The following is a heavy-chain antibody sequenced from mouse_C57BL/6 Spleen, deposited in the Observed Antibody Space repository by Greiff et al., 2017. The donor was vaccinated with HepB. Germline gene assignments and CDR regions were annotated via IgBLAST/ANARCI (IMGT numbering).Heavy chain of an antibody. Sequence: EVNLVESGGGLVKPGGSLKLSCAASGFTFSSYAMSWVRQTPEKRLEWVATISDGGSYTYYPDNVKGRFTISRDNAKNNLYLQMSHLKSEDTAMYYCARDRYTTVGYFDYWGQGTTLTVSS. CDR2: ISDGGSYT. D-gene: IGHD1-1*01. J-gene: IGHJ2*01. V-gene: IGHV5-4*01. CDR3: ARDRYTTVGYFDY. CDR1: GFTFSSYA.